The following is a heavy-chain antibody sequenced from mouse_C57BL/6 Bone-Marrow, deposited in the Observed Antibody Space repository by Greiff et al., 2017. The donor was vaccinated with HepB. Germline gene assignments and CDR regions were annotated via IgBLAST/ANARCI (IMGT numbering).Heavy chain of an antibody. J-gene: IGHJ3*01. V-gene: IGHV1-26*01. CDR2: INPKNGGT. D-gene: IGHD1-1*02. Sequence: EVQLQQSGPELVKPGASVKISCKASGYTFTDYYMNWVKQSHGKSLEWIGDINPKNGGTSYNQKFKGTATLTVDKSSSTVYMELRSLTSEDSAVYYCASEGGAGFAYWGQGTLVTVSA. CDR1: GYTFTDYY. CDR3: ASEGGAGFAY.